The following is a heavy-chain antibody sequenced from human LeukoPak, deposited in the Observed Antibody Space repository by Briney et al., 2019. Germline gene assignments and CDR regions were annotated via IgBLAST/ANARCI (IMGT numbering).Heavy chain of an antibody. CDR1: AGTFSSYA. J-gene: IGHJ6*02. D-gene: IGHD3-9*01. V-gene: IGHV1-69*01. CDR2: IIPIFGTA. Sequence: SVKVSCTASAGTFSSYAISLVRQAPGHGIEWMGGIIPIFGTANYAQKFQGRVTITADESTSTAYMELSSLRSEDTAVYYCAMNWYDILTGDLYYYYGMDVWGQGTTVTVSS. CDR3: AMNWYDILTGDLYYYYGMDV.